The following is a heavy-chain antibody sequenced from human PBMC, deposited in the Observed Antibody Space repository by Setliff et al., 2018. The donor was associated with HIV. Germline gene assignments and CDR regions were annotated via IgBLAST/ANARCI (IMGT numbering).Heavy chain of an antibody. CDR2: INHSGST. Sequence: PSETLSLTCTVSGGSITSLYWSWIRQPPGKGLEWIGEINHSGSTNYNPSLKSRVTISVDTSKNQFSLKLSSVTAADTAVYYCARRSGWSEDYWGQGTLVTVSS. CDR3: ARRSGWSEDY. D-gene: IGHD6-19*01. J-gene: IGHJ4*02. V-gene: IGHV4-34*01. CDR1: GGSITSLY.